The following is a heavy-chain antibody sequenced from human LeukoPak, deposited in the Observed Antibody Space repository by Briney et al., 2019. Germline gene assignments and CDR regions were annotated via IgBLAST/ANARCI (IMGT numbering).Heavy chain of an antibody. CDR3: AGDPVVVNAFDI. CDR2: IYYSGNT. Sequence: SETLSLTCAVSGYSITSSSWWGWIRQHPGKGLEWIGYIYYSGNTYYNPSLKSRVTISVDTSKNQFSLKLSSVTAADTAVYYCAGDPVVVNAFDIWGQGTMVTVSS. CDR1: GYSITSSSW. J-gene: IGHJ3*02. D-gene: IGHD3-22*01. V-gene: IGHV4-28*03.